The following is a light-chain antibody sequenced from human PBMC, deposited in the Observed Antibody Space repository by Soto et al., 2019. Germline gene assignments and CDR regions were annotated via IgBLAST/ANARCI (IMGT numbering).Light chain of an antibody. Sequence: EIVMTQSPATPSVSPGERVTLSCRASQSVSHSVSSKLAWYQHKPGRAPRLLIHGASTRATGIPARFSGSGSGTEFTLTISSLQSEDLAVYFCQQYHNWPPTFGQGTKVDI. CDR2: GAS. V-gene: IGKV3-15*01. J-gene: IGKJ1*01. CDR1: QSVSHSVSSK. CDR3: QQYHNWPPT.